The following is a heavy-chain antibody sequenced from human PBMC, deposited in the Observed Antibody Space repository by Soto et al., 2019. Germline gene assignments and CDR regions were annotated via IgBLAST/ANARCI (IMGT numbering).Heavy chain of an antibody. CDR2: ISYSGST. D-gene: IGHD2-15*01. CDR3: ATMGTPATGLYFFDY. V-gene: IGHV4-30-4*01. Sequence: SETLSLTCTVSGGSISSGNYYWSWIRQPPGKGLEWIGFISYSGSTYYSTSLKSRVTISVDTYKSQFSLNLSFVTAADTSVYYCATMGTPATGLYFFDYWGQGSLVTVSS. J-gene: IGHJ4*02. CDR1: GGSISSGNYY.